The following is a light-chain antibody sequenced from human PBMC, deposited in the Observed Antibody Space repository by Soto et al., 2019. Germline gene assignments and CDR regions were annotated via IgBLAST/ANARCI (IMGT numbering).Light chain of an antibody. CDR3: QKYNSAPNT. CDR2: ATS. CDR1: QGIAPY. Sequence: DVQMTQSPSSLSAFVGDRVTITCRASQGIAPYLAWFQQKPGKVPKLLIYATSTLPSGVPSRFSGSGSGTDFTLTITRLQPEDVATYYCQKYNSAPNTFGGGTKVEIK. J-gene: IGKJ4*01. V-gene: IGKV1-27*01.